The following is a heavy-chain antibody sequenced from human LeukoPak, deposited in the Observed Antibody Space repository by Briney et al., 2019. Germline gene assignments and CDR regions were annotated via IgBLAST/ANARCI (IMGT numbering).Heavy chain of an antibody. J-gene: IGHJ4*02. V-gene: IGHV1-18*01. CDR1: GYTFNNYD. CDR2: ISAYSGNT. Sequence: WASVKVSCKASGYTFNNYDISWVRQAPGQGLEWMGWISAYSGNTNYAQKLQGRVTLTTDTSTSTAYMELRSLRSDDTAVYYCARRVVATIMGSYFDYWGQGTLVTVSS. D-gene: IGHD5-12*01. CDR3: ARRVVATIMGSYFDY.